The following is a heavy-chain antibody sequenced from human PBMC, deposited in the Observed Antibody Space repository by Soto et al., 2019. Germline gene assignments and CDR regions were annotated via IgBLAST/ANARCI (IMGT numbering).Heavy chain of an antibody. V-gene: IGHV1-69*06. CDR1: GGTFDRHT. CDR2: IIPIFSTP. Sequence: SVKVSCKASGGTFDRHTINWVRQAPGQGLEWMGGIIPIFSTPKYAQKFQGRVMLTADRSTSTAYMELSSLRYEDTAVYYCARGGLQAQGVQYNHYAMDVWGQGTTVTVSS. J-gene: IGHJ6*02. D-gene: IGHD4-4*01. CDR3: ARGGLQAQGVQYNHYAMDV.